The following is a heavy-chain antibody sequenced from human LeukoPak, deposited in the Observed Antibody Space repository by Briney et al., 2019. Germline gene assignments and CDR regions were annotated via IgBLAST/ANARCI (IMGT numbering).Heavy chain of an antibody. V-gene: IGHV3-53*01. CDR1: GFTVSSNY. CDR3: ARFQYSSSWQQDYYYYMDV. J-gene: IGHJ6*03. Sequence: GGSLRLSCAASGFTVSSNYMSWVRQAPGKGLEWVSVIYSGGSTYYADSVKGGFTISRDNAKNSLYLQMNSLRAEDAAVYYCARFQYSSSWQQDYYYYMDVWGKGTTVTVSS. D-gene: IGHD6-13*01. CDR2: IYSGGST.